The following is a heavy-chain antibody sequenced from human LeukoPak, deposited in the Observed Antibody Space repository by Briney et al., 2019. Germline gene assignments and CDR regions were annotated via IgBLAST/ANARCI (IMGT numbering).Heavy chain of an antibody. CDR3: AKYGIRLGELSFSDYFDY. D-gene: IGHD3-16*02. CDR2: ISGSGGST. Sequence: GGSLRLSCAASGFTFSSYAMSWVRQAPGKGLEWVSAISGSGGSTYYADSVKGRFTISRDNSKNTLYLQMNSLRAEDTAVYYCAKYGIRLGELSFSDYFDYWGQGTLVTVSS. CDR1: GFTFSSYA. V-gene: IGHV3-23*01. J-gene: IGHJ4*02.